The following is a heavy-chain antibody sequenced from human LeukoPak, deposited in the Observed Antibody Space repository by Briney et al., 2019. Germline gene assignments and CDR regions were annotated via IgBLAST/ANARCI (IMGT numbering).Heavy chain of an antibody. V-gene: IGHV3-23*01. J-gene: IGHJ1*01. Sequence: GASLRVSCAASGFTFSSYAMSWVRQAPGKGLEWVSSISGSGGSTYYADSVKGRFTISRDNSKNTLYLQMNSLRAEDTAVYYCAKDEYYYDSSGYASQHRGQGTLVTVSS. CDR2: ISGSGGST. D-gene: IGHD3-22*01. CDR1: GFTFSSYA. CDR3: AKDEYYYDSSGYASQH.